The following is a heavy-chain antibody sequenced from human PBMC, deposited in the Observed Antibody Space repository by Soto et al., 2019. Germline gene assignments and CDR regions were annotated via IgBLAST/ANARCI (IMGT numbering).Heavy chain of an antibody. J-gene: IGHJ4*02. D-gene: IGHD3-22*01. CDR2: ISYDGSNK. V-gene: IGHV3-30-3*01. CDR3: ARDHYSDSSGGYFDY. CDR1: GFTFSGYA. Sequence: QVQLVESGGGVVQPGRSLRLSCAATGFTFSGYAMHWVHQAPGKGLEWVAVISYDGSNKYYVDSVKGRLTISRDNSKNTVYLQLNGLRTEDTAVYYCARDHYSDSSGGYFDYWGQGTLVTVSS.